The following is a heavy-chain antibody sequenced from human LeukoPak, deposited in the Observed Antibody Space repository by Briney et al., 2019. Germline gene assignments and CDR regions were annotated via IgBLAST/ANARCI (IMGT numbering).Heavy chain of an antibody. J-gene: IGHJ4*02. CDR1: GFTFSSYSM. CDR3: ARVSPSMVRGVIIDY. V-gene: IGHV4-4*02. Sequence: GSLRLSCAASGFTFSSYSMNWVRQAPGKGLEWIGEIYHSGSTNYNPSLKSRVTISVDKSKNQFSLKLSSVTAADTAVYYCARVSPSMVRGVIIDYWGQGTLVTVSS. D-gene: IGHD3-10*01. CDR2: IYHSGST.